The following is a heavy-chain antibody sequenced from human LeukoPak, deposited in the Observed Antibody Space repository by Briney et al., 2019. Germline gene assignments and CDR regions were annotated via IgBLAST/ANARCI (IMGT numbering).Heavy chain of an antibody. V-gene: IGHV3-53*01. CDR2: IYSGGST. D-gene: IGHD1-14*01. J-gene: IGHJ4*02. CDR3: ARGVHGNLYLDY. Sequence: GGSLRLSCAASGFPVSSNYMSWVRQAPGKGLEWVSVIYSGGSTYYADSVKGRFTISRDNSKNTLYLQMNSLRAEDTAVYYCARGVHGNLYLDYWGQGTLVTVPS. CDR1: GFPVSSNY.